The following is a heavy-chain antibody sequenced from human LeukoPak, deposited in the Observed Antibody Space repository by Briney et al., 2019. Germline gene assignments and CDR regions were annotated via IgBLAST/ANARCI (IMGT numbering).Heavy chain of an antibody. Sequence: SETLSLTCTVSGGSISSYYWSWLRQPPGKGLEWIGYIYYSGSTNYNPSLKSRVTISVDTSKNQFSLKLSSVTAADTAVYYCARARYCSSTSCYGAFDIWGQGTMVTVSS. CDR3: ARARYCSSTSCYGAFDI. V-gene: IGHV4-59*01. CDR2: IYYSGST. D-gene: IGHD2-2*01. J-gene: IGHJ3*02. CDR1: GGSISSYY.